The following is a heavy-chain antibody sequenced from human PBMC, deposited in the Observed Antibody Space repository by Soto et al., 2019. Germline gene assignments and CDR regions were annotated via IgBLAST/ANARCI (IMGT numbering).Heavy chain of an antibody. CDR1: GPTFTGHY. Sequence: YCAPSGPTFTGHYIHSVRPVAAQGPEWMGEIGPESGDTRYAQKFQGRVTMTRDTSITTVYVELKNLSPDDTAGNYCGRGRCGRIVVLYWGRGRPVTV. CDR3: GRGRCGRIVVLY. V-gene: IGHV1-2*02. J-gene: IGHJ4*02. D-gene: IGHD2-21*01. CDR2: IGPESGDT.